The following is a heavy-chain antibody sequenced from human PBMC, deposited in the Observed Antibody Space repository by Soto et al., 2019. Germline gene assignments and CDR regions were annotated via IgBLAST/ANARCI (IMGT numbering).Heavy chain of an antibody. V-gene: IGHV4-39*01. Sequence: SETLSLTCTVSGGSISSSSYYWGWIRQPPGKGLEWIGSIYYSGSTYYNPSLKSRVTISVDTSKNQFSLKLSSVTAADTAVYYCARRRIAARRSGHYFDYWGQGTLVTVSS. CDR2: IYYSGST. CDR1: GGSISSSSYY. J-gene: IGHJ4*02. CDR3: ARRRIAARRSGHYFDY. D-gene: IGHD6-6*01.